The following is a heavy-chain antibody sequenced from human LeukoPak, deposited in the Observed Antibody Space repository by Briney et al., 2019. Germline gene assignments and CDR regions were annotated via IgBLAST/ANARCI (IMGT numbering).Heavy chain of an antibody. Sequence: PSETLSLTCTVSSGSISSHYWSWIRQPPGKGLEWIGNIYYTGSTNYNPSLKSRVTISVDTSKNQFSLKLSSVTAADTAVFYCARARYGDSGTFDYWGQGTLVTVSS. J-gene: IGHJ4*02. V-gene: IGHV4-59*11. D-gene: IGHD4-17*01. CDR1: SGSISSHY. CDR3: ARARYGDSGTFDY. CDR2: IYYTGST.